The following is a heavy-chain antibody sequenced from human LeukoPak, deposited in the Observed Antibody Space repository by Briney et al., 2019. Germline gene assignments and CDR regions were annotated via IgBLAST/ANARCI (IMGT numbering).Heavy chain of an antibody. CDR2: ISAESATT. Sequence: PGGSLRLSSAASALTFGSYSMTWVRQAPGKGLEWDSVISAESATTFYADSVKGRFTISRDNAKNTVFLQMSSLRAEDTALYYCARKSASGNYPLDYWGQGTLVTVSS. V-gene: IGHV3-23*01. CDR1: ALTFGSYS. J-gene: IGHJ4*02. CDR3: ARKSASGNYPLDY. D-gene: IGHD3-10*01.